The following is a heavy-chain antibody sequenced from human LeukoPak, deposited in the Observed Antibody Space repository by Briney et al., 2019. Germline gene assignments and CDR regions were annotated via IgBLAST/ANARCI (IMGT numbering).Heavy chain of an antibody. V-gene: IGHV4-59*08. CDR1: DGSISSYY. CDR2: IYYSGNT. Sequence: KPSVTLSLTCTVSDGSISSYYWSWIRQPPGKGLEWIGYIYYSGNTNYNPSLKSRVTISVDTSKSQFSLRLNSVTAADTAVYYCARQIIRGQYLVHFDYWGQGTLVTVSS. CDR3: ARQIIRGQYLVHFDY. D-gene: IGHD6-13*01. J-gene: IGHJ4*02.